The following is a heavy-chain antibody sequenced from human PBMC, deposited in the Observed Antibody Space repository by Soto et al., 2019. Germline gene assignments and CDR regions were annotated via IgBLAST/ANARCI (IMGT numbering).Heavy chain of an antibody. CDR2: INPNSGGT. CDR1: GYTFTGYY. V-gene: IGHV1-2*04. Sequence: ASVKVSCKASGYTFTGYYMHWVRQAPGQGLEWMGWINPNSGGTNYAQKFQGWVTMTRDTSISTAYMELGRLRSDDTAVYYCARGARFGPAVHYGMDVWGQGTTVTVSS. D-gene: IGHD2-2*01. J-gene: IGHJ6*02. CDR3: ARGARFGPAVHYGMDV.